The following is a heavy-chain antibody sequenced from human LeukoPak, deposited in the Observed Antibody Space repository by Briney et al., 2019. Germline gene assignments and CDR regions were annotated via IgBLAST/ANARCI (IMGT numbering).Heavy chain of an antibody. D-gene: IGHD3-22*01. CDR1: GFTFSSYA. CDR3: ARGLYDSSGYQDTYYFDY. J-gene: IGHJ4*02. V-gene: IGHV3-33*08. Sequence: QPGGSLRLPCAASGFTFSSYAMHWVRQAPGKGLEWVAVIWYDGSNKYYADSVKGRFTISRDNSKNTLYLQMNSLRAEDTAVYYCARGLYDSSGYQDTYYFDYWGQGTLVTVSS. CDR2: IWYDGSNK.